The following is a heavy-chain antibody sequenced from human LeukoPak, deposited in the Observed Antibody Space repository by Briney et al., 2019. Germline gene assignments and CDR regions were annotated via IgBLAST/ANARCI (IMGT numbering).Heavy chain of an antibody. CDR1: GGTFSSYT. CDR3: ARARTGTTNYYYYYMDV. V-gene: IGHV1-69*02. Sequence: SVKVSCKASGGTFSSYTISWVRQAPGQGPEWMGRIIPILGIANYAQKFQGRVTITADKSTSTAYMELSSLRSEDTAVYYCARARTGTTNYYYYYMDVWGKGTTVTVSS. D-gene: IGHD1-7*01. CDR2: IIPILGIA. J-gene: IGHJ6*03.